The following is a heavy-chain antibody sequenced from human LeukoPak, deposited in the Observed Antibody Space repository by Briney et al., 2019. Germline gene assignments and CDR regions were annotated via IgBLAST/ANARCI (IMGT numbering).Heavy chain of an antibody. V-gene: IGHV3-11*06. J-gene: IGHJ4*02. D-gene: IGHD4-23*01. CDR2: ISSSSSYT. CDR1: GFTFSDYY. CDR3: ARVFHHATTVVLDY. Sequence: GGSLRLSCAASGFTFSDYYMSWIRQPPGKGLEWVSYISSSSSYTNYADSVKGRFTISRDNAKNSLYMQMNRLRAEDTALYYCARVFHHATTVVLDYWGQGTLVTVSS.